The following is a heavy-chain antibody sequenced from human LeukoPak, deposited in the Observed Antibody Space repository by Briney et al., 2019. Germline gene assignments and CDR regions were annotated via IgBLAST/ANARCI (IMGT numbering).Heavy chain of an antibody. CDR2: IRYDGSDK. CDR1: GFTFSSYG. CDR3: ARGLGWLHS. Sequence: GGSLRLSCVVSGFTFSSYGMHWVRQAPGKGLEWVAFIRYDGSDKYYADSVKGRFTISRDNSKNTLYLQMNSLRAEDTAVYYCARGLGWLHSWGQGTLVTVSS. V-gene: IGHV3-30*02. J-gene: IGHJ5*02. D-gene: IGHD3/OR15-3a*01.